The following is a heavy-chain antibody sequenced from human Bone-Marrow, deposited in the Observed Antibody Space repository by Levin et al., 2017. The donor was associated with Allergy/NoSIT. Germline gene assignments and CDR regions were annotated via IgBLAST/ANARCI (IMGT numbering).Heavy chain of an antibody. CDR2: ISWKSGAI. D-gene: IGHD4-17*01. V-gene: IGHV3-9*01. CDR1: GFTFDDYA. Sequence: SLKISCAASGFTFDDYAMHWVRQAPGKGLEWVSGISWKSGAIAYADSVKGRFTISRDNAKNSLYLQMNSLRPEDTALYYCARTSQPTVTRGHLDYWGQGTLVTVSS. CDR3: ARTSQPTVTRGHLDY. J-gene: IGHJ4*02.